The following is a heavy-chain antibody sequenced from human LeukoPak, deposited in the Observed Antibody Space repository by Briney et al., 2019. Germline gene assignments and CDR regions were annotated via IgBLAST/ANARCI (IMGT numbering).Heavy chain of an antibody. CDR2: TYYRSKWYN. CDR3: ARGVNTYYYDSSGFDY. CDR1: GDSFSSNSAA. D-gene: IGHD3-22*01. Sequence: TLSLTCAISGDSFSSNSAAWDWSRQSPSRGLEWLGRTYYRSKWYNDYAVSVKGRITINPDTSKNQFSLQLNSVTPEDTAVYYCARGVNTYYYDSSGFDYWGQGTLVTVSS. V-gene: IGHV6-1*01. J-gene: IGHJ4*02.